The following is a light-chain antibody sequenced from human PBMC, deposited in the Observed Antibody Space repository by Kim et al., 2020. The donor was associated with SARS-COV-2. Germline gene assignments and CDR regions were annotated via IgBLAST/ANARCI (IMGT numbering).Light chain of an antibody. V-gene: IGKV1-12*01. CDR2: AAS. CDR3: QQANSFPYT. J-gene: IGKJ2*01. Sequence: SAYVGDRVTITCRASQRISSWLAWYQQKPGKAPKLLIFAASTLQSGVPSRFSGRGSGTDFTLTISGLQPDDSASYYCQQANSFPYTFGQGTKLEI. CDR1: QRISSW.